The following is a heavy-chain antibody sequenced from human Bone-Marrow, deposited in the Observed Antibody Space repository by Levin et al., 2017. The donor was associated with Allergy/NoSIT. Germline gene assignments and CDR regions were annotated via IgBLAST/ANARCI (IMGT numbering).Heavy chain of an antibody. D-gene: IGHD2-15*01. CDR1: GFTFGDYA. V-gene: IGHV3-49*04. CDR2: IRSNAYGGTT. CDR3: TRALRDALLDVGYCSGGSGPPIDY. J-gene: IGHJ4*02. Sequence: GGSLRLSCTASGFTFGDYAMSWVRQAPGKGLEWVGFIRSNAYGGTTEYAAPVTGRFTISRDDSKSIAYLQMNSLKTEDTDVYYCTRALRDALLDVGYCSGGSGPPIDYWGQGTLVTVSS.